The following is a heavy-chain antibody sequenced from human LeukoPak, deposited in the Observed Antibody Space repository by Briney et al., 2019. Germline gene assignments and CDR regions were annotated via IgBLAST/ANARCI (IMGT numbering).Heavy chain of an antibody. CDR2: IYYSGST. V-gene: IGHV4-39*01. CDR3: ASGVVVITTRPFDY. J-gene: IGHJ4*02. CDR1: GGSISSSSYY. D-gene: IGHD3-22*01. Sequence: PSEALSLTCTVSGGSISSSSYYWGWIRQPPGKGLEWIGNIYYSGSTYYNPSLKSRVTISVDTSKNQFSLKLSSVTAADTAVYYCASGVVVITTRPFDYWGQGTLVTVSS.